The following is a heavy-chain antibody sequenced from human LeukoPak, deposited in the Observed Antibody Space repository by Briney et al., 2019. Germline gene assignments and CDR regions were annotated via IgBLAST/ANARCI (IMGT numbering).Heavy chain of an antibody. CDR1: GGSISSYY. V-gene: IGHV4-59*01. CDR2: IYYSGST. CDR3: ARDRGFWSGYYRNWFDP. Sequence: ETLSLTCTVSGGSISSYYWSWIRQPPGKGLEWIGYIYYSGSTNYNPSLKSRVTISVDTSKNQFSLKLSSVTAADTAVYYCARDRGFWSGYYRNWFDPWGQGTLVTVSS. J-gene: IGHJ5*02. D-gene: IGHD3-3*01.